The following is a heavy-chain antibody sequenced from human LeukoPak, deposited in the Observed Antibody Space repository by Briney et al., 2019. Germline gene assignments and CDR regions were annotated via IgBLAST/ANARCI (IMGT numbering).Heavy chain of an antibody. Sequence: SETLSLTCTVSGGSISSYYWSWTRQPAGKGLEWIGRIYTSGSTNYNPSLKSRVTMSVDTSKNQFSLKLSSVTAEDTAVYYCARNIVAAPDAFDIWGQGTMVTVSS. CDR3: ARNIVAAPDAFDI. V-gene: IGHV4-4*07. D-gene: IGHD6-13*01. CDR1: GGSISSYY. J-gene: IGHJ3*02. CDR2: IYTSGST.